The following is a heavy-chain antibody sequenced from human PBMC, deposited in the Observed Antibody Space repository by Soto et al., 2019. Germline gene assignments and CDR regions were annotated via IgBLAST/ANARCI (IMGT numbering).Heavy chain of an antibody. Sequence: GGSLRLSCAASGFTFSSYSMNWVRQAPGKGLEWVSSISSSSSSYIYYADSVKGRFTISRDNAKNSLYLQMNSLRAEDTAVYYCARVYYDSSGPGFGFDYWGPGTIVTVYS. CDR2: ISSSSSSYI. D-gene: IGHD3-22*01. CDR1: GFTFSSYS. J-gene: IGHJ4*02. V-gene: IGHV3-21*01. CDR3: ARVYYDSSGPGFGFDY.